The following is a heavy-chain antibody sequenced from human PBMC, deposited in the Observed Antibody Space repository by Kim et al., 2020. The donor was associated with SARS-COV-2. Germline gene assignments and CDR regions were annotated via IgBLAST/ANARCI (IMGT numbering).Heavy chain of an antibody. J-gene: IGHJ4*02. V-gene: IGHV1-46*01. CDR3: ARGLIVGATTSYDN. D-gene: IGHD1-26*01. Sequence: ASVKVSCKASGYTFTSYYMHWVRQAPGQGLEWMGRIQPRGGSTSYAQKFQGRVIMTRDTSTSTVYMVLSGLGSEDTAVYFCARGLIVGATTSYDNWGQGTLVTVSS. CDR1: GYTFTSYY. CDR2: IQPRGGST.